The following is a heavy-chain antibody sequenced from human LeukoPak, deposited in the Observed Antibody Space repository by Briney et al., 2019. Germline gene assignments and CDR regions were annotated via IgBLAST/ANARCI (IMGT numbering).Heavy chain of an antibody. Sequence: SETLSLTCTVSGVSISTDYWIWVRQSPGKGLEWIGYIHYSGSTSYNPSLKSRVTISVDTSKNQFSLKLTSVTSADTAVYYCARDAGATAYWGQGALVTVSS. CDR3: ARDAGATAY. D-gene: IGHD4/OR15-4a*01. CDR1: GVSISTDY. J-gene: IGHJ4*02. V-gene: IGHV4-59*13. CDR2: IHYSGST.